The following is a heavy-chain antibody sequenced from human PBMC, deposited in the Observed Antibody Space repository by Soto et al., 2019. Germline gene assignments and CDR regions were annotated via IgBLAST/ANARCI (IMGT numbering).Heavy chain of an antibody. CDR1: GGSFSGYY. CDR3: ARAPRYDYVWGSYRYFDY. J-gene: IGHJ4*02. CDR2: INHSGST. Sequence: SETLSLTCAVYGGSFSGYYWSWIRQPPGKGLEWIGEINHSGSTNYNPSLKSRVTISVDTSKNQFSLKLSSVTAADTAVYYCARAPRYDYVWGSYRYFDYWGQGTLVTVS. D-gene: IGHD3-16*02. V-gene: IGHV4-34*01.